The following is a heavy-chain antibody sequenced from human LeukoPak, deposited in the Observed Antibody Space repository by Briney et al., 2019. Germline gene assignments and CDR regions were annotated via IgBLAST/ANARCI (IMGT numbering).Heavy chain of an antibody. J-gene: IGHJ4*02. CDR3: ARDRTGGEDYYFDY. CDR2: ISSSGVNI. D-gene: IGHD2-8*02. Sequence: WGSLRLSCAASGFTFSSYTMTWVRQAPGKGLEWVSSISSSGVNIFYADSMKGRFTISRDNAKNSLFLQMNSLRAEDTAVYYCARDRTGGEDYYFDYWGQGTLVTVSS. CDR1: GFTFSSYT. V-gene: IGHV3-21*01.